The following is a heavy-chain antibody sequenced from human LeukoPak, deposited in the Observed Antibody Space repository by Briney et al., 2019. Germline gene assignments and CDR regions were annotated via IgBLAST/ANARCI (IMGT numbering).Heavy chain of an antibody. CDR3: ARGGGSYQPGFDY. CDR1: GGSISSGDYY. D-gene: IGHD1-26*01. CDR2: IYYSGST. Sequence: PSETLSLTCTVSGGSISSGDYYWRWIRQPPGKGLEWIGYIYYSGSTYYNPSLKSRVTISVDTSKNQFSLKLSSVTAADTAVYYCARGGGSYQPGFDYWGQGTLVTVSS. J-gene: IGHJ4*02. V-gene: IGHV4-30-4*08.